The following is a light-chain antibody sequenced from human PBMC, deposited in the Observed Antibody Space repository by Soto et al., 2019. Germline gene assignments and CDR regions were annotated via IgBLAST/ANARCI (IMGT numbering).Light chain of an antibody. V-gene: IGKV3-20*01. CDR3: QQYGTSPRM. CDR1: QSVSNNY. Sequence: EIVLTQSPGTLSLSPGDTAALSCRASQSVSNNYLAWYQQKPGQAPRLLIYGASSRATGIPDRFSGSASGTDFTLTISRLEPEDSALYYCQQYGTSPRMFGQGTKVEIK. J-gene: IGKJ1*01. CDR2: GAS.